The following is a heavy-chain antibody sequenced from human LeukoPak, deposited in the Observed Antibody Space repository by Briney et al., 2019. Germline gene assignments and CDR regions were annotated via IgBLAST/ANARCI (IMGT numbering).Heavy chain of an antibody. D-gene: IGHD3-22*01. CDR1: GGTFSSYA. V-gene: IGHV1-69*04. CDR2: IIPILGIA. CDR3: ARVAFAPGYYDSMEAYYYGMDV. J-gene: IGHJ6*02. Sequence: EASVKVSCKASGGTFSSYAISWVRQAPGQGLEWMGRIIPILGIANYAQKFQGRVTITADKSTSTAYMELSSLRSEDTAVYYCARVAFAPGYYDSMEAYYYGMDVWGQGTTVTVSS.